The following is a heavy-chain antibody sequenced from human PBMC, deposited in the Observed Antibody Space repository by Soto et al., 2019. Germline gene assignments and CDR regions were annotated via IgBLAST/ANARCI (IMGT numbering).Heavy chain of an antibody. CDR1: VCSISSGGYY. J-gene: IGHJ5*02. CDR2: IYYSGST. V-gene: IGHV4-31*03. D-gene: IGHD7-27*01. Sequence: LSLTCTVSVCSISSGGYYWSWIRQHPGKGLEWIGYIYYSGSTYYNPSLKSRVTISVDTSKNQFSLKLSSVTAADTAVYYCARGSLGIWFDPWGQGTLVTVSS. CDR3: ARGSLGIWFDP.